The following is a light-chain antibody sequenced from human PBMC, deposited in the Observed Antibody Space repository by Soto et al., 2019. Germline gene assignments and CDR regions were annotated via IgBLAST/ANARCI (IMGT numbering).Light chain of an antibody. CDR2: EVS. CDR3: SSYTNSSTLDYV. CDR1: SSDVGGYNY. Sequence: QSVLTQPASVSGSPGQSITISCTGTSSDVGGYNYVSWYQQHPGKAPKLMIYEVSYRPSGVSNRFSGSKSGNTASLTITGLQAEDEADYYCSSYTNSSTLDYVFGTGTKVTVL. J-gene: IGLJ1*01. V-gene: IGLV2-14*01.